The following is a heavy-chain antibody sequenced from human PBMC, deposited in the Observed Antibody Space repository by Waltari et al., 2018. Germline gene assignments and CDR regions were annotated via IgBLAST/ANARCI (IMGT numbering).Heavy chain of an antibody. V-gene: IGHV1-69*12. CDR1: GGTFSSYA. D-gene: IGHD6-6*01. CDR3: ARVGIVQLARGWFDP. CDR2: ISPICGKA. Sequence: QVQLVQSGAEVKKPGSSVKVSCKASGGTFSSYAISWVRQAPGQGLEWMGGISPICGKANYAQKFQGRVTITADESTSTAYMELGSLRSEDTAVYYCARVGIVQLARGWFDPWGQGTLVTVSS. J-gene: IGHJ5*02.